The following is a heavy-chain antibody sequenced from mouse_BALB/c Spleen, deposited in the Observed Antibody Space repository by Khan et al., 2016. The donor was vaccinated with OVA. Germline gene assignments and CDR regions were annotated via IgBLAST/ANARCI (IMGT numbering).Heavy chain of an antibody. CDR2: INPNNGGT. J-gene: IGHJ3*01. V-gene: IGHV1-18*01. Sequence: VQLKQSGPELVKSGASVKIPCKASGYTFTDYNMDWVKESHGKSLEWIGDINPNNGGTNYNQKFKGKATLTVDKSSNTAYMELRSLTSEDTAVYYCSRLGYGSFGYWGQGTLVTVSA. CDR1: GYTFTDYN. CDR3: SRLGYGSFGY. D-gene: IGHD1-1*01.